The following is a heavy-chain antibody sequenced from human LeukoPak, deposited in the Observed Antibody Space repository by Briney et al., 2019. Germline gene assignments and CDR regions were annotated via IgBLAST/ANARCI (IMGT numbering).Heavy chain of an antibody. CDR3: AKETGCSGYDYGDY. Sequence: GGSLRLSCAASGFTFSSYAMSWVRQAPGKGLEWVSGTSGSGGSTYYADSVKGRFTISRDNSKNTLYLQMNSLRAEDTAVYYCAKETGCSGYDYGDYWGQGTLVTVSS. D-gene: IGHD5-12*01. CDR2: TSGSGGST. V-gene: IGHV3-23*01. CDR1: GFTFSSYA. J-gene: IGHJ4*02.